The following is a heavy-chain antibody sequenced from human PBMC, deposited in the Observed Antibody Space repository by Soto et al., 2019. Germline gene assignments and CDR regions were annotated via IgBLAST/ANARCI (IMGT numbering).Heavy chain of an antibody. V-gene: IGHV3-30-3*01. Sequence: QVQLVESGGGVVQPGRSLSLSCAASGFTFSSYAMHWVRQAPGKGLEWVAVISYDGSNKYYADSVKGRFTISRDNSKNTLYLQMNSLRAEDTAVYYCARGISLYYYYGMDVWGQGTTVTVSS. CDR2: ISYDGSNK. J-gene: IGHJ6*02. D-gene: IGHD3-3*02. CDR3: ARGISLYYYYGMDV. CDR1: GFTFSSYA.